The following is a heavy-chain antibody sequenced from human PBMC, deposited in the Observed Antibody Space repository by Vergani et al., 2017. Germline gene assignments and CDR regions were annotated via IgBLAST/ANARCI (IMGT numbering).Heavy chain of an antibody. CDR1: GYTFTSYA. CDR3: AREGDCSSTSCYIPNWFDP. CDR2: INTNTGNP. D-gene: IGHD2-2*02. Sequence: QVQLVQSGSELKKPGASVKVSCKASGYTFTSYAMNWVRQAPGQGLEWMGWINTNTGNPTYAQGFTGRFVFSLDTSVSTAYLQISSLKAEDTAVYYCAREGDCSSTSCYIPNWFDPWGQGTLVTVSS. V-gene: IGHV7-4-1*02. J-gene: IGHJ5*02.